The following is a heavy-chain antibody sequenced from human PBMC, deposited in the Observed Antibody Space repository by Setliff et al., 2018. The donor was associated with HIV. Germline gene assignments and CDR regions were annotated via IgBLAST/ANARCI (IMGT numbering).Heavy chain of an antibody. CDR3: ARDAAESGYDSAYYYYYGMDV. Sequence: SETLSLTCTVSGDSISSGGSPWTWIRQHPGKGLEWIGYIYYSGSTYYNPSLKSRVTISVDTSKNQFSLKLSSVTAADTAVYYCARDAAESGYDSAYYYYYGMDVWGQGTTVTVSS. CDR1: GDSISSGGSP. V-gene: IGHV4-31*03. J-gene: IGHJ6*02. CDR2: IYYSGST. D-gene: IGHD5-12*01.